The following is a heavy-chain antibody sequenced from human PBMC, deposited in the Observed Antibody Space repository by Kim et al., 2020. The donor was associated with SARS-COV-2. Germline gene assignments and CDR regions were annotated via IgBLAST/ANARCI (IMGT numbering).Heavy chain of an antibody. CDR3: AKKGRDTSSWYYFDY. V-gene: IGHV3-23*05. D-gene: IGHD6-13*01. Sequence: GGSLRLSCAASGFTFSDYAMTWVRQVPGEGLDWVSSIDKNGRNIYYTDSAKGRFTISRDNSKHTLYLQMNSLRAEDTAVYYCAKKGRDTSSWYYFDYWGQGPLVTVSS. J-gene: IGHJ4*02. CDR2: IDKNGRNI. CDR1: GFTFSDYA.